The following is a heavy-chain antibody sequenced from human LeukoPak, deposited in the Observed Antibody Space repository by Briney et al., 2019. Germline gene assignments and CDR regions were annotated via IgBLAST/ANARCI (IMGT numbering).Heavy chain of an antibody. V-gene: IGHV1-69*13. CDR2: IIPIFGTA. J-gene: IGHJ5*02. CDR3: ARDRPYCSSTSCLRGWFDP. CDR1: GGTFSSYA. D-gene: IGHD2-2*01. Sequence: ASVKVSCKASGGTFSSYAISWVRQAPGQGLEWMGGIIPIFGTANYVQKFQGRVTITADESTSTAYMELSSLRSEDTAVYYCARDRPYCSSTSCLRGWFDPWGQGTLVTVSS.